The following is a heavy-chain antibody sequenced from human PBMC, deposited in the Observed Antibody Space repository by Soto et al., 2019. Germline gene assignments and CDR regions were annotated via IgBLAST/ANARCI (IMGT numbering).Heavy chain of an antibody. Sequence: QVQLVESGGGVVQPGRSLRLSCAASGFTFSSYGMHRVRQAPGKGLEWVAVIWYDGSNKYYADSVKGRFTISRDNSKNTLYLQMNSLRAEDTAVYYCARLLVPGYFDYWGQGTLVTVSS. CDR3: ARLLVPGYFDY. J-gene: IGHJ4*02. D-gene: IGHD6-13*01. V-gene: IGHV3-33*01. CDR2: IWYDGSNK. CDR1: GFTFSSYG.